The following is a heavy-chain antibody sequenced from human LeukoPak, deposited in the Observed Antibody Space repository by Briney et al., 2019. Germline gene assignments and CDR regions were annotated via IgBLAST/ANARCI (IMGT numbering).Heavy chain of an antibody. D-gene: IGHD3-3*01. Sequence: ASVKVSCKASGYTFTSYDINWVRQATGQGLEWMGWMNPNSGNTGYAQKFQGRVTITRNTSISTAYMELSSLRSEDTAVYYCASPGYDFWSGQTRWDYYYYYMDVWGKGTTVTVSS. V-gene: IGHV1-8*03. CDR3: ASPGYDFWSGQTRWDYYYYYMDV. J-gene: IGHJ6*03. CDR1: GYTFTSYD. CDR2: MNPNSGNT.